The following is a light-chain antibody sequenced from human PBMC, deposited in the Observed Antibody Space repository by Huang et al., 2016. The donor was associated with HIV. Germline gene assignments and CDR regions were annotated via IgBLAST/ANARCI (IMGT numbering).Light chain of an antibody. J-gene: IGKJ4*01. CDR3: QQSYSSRLS. V-gene: IGKV1-39*01. CDR2: AAS. CDR1: QTITTY. Sequence: DIQMTQSPSSLSASVGDIVIMTYRASQTITTYLNWYQQRPGKAPKLLIYAASSLQSGVPSRFSGSGSGTDFTLTISSLQPEDFATYYCQQSYSSRLSFGGGTKVAIK.